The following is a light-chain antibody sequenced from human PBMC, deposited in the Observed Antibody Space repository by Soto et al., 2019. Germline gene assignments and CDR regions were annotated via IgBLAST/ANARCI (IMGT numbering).Light chain of an antibody. CDR3: QQYNNWPLLT. J-gene: IGKJ4*01. Sequence: EIVMTQSPATLSVSPGGRATLSCRASQSVNNNLAWYQQKPGQVPRLLIYGASIRATGIPARFSGIGSGTEFTLTVDSLQSEVFAVYYCQQYNNWPLLTFGGGTQVEI. CDR1: QSVNNN. CDR2: GAS. V-gene: IGKV3D-15*01.